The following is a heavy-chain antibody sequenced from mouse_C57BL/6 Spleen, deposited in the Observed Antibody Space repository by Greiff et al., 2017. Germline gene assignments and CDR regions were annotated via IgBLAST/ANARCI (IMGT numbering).Heavy chain of an antibody. V-gene: IGHV6-3*01. CDR1: GFTFSNYW. D-gene: IGHD2-2*01. CDR2: IRLKSDNYAT. CDR3: TSTMVMTRYFDY. J-gene: IGHJ2*01. Sequence: EVKLEESGGGLVQPGGSMKLSCVASGFTFSNYWMNWVRQSPEKGLEWVAQIRLKSDNYATHYAESVKGRFTISRDDSKSSVYLQMNNLSAEDTGIYYCTSTMVMTRYFDYWGQGTTLTVSS.